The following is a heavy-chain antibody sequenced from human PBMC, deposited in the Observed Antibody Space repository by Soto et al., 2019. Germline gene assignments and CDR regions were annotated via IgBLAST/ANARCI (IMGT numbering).Heavy chain of an antibody. V-gene: IGHV2-70*11. CDR2: IDWDDDK. CDR1: GFSLTTSGMC. CDR3: ARIAPYSSGRRYFDY. Sequence: ESGPTLVNPTQTLTLTCTFSGFSLTTSGMCVNWIRQPPGKALEWLARIDWDDDKYYSTSLKTRLTISKDTSKNQVVLTMTNMDPVDTATYYCARIAPYSSGRRYFDYWGLGTLVTVSS. J-gene: IGHJ4*02. D-gene: IGHD6-19*01.